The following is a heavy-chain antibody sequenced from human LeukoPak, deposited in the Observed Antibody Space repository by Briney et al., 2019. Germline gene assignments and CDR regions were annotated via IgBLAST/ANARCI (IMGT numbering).Heavy chain of an antibody. CDR1: GFTFSSHT. CDR2: ISNTGMTT. J-gene: IGHJ4*02. V-gene: IGHV3-48*02. CDR3: ARDLTSVPTR. D-gene: IGHD4-17*01. Sequence: GGSLRLSCAASGFTFSSHTMNWVRQAPGKGLEWVSYISNTGMTTHYADSVKGRFTISRDNAKNSLYLQMNSLRDEDTAVYYCARDLTSVPTRWGQGTLVTVSS.